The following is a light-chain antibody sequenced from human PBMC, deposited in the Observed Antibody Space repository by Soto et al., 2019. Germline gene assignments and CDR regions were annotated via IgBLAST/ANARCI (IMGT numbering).Light chain of an antibody. CDR2: GAS. CDR3: QQYGYLVT. CDR1: QSITNNY. Sequence: EIVLTHSPGTLSLSPLEIATLSCSSSQSITNNYLSWYQQKPGRAHRLLIYGASSRATGIPDRFSGSGSGPDFTLTISRLEPEDFAMYYCQQYGYLVTFGGGTRWIS. J-gene: IGKJ4*01. V-gene: IGKV3-20*01.